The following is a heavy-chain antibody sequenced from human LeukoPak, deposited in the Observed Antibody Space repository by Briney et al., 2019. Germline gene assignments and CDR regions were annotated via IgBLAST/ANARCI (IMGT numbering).Heavy chain of an antibody. CDR1: GFTFSSYE. CDR2: ISSSSSYI. D-gene: IGHD4-17*01. Sequence: GGSLRLSCAASGFTFSSYEMNWVRQAPGKGLEWVSSISSSSSYIYYADSVKGRFTISRDNSKNTLYLQMNSLRAEDTAVYYCARVVDHDYGDYYLDYWAREPWSPSPQ. CDR3: ARVVDHDYGDYYLDY. V-gene: IGHV3-21*04. J-gene: IGHJ4*02.